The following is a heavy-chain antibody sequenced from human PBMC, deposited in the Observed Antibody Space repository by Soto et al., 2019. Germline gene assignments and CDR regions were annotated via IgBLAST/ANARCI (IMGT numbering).Heavy chain of an antibody. CDR1: GFTFSSYA. V-gene: IGHV3-30-3*01. CDR2: ISYDGSNK. CDR3: ARDGVSGVFHLGV. Sequence: GGSLRLSCAASGFTFSSYAMHWVRQAPGKGLEWVAVISYDGSNKYYADSVKGRFTISRDNSKNTLYLQMNSLRAEDTAVYYCARDGVSGVFHLGVWGQGTTVTVSS. D-gene: IGHD2-21*01. J-gene: IGHJ6*02.